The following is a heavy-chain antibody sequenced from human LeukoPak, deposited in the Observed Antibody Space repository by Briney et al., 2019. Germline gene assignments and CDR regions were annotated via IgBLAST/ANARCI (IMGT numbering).Heavy chain of an antibody. V-gene: IGHV1-69*04. CDR1: GGTFSSYA. D-gene: IGHD5-24*01. CDR3: ARPVRDGYNYYFGY. J-gene: IGHJ4*02. Sequence: ASVKVSCKASGGTFSSYAISWVRQAPGQGLEWMGRIIPILGIANYAQKFQGRVTITADKSTSTAYMELSSLRSEDTAVYYCARPVRDGYNYYFGYWGQGTLVTVSS. CDR2: IIPILGIA.